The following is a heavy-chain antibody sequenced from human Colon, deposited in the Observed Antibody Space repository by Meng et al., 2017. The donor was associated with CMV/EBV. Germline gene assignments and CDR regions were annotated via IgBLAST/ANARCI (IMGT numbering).Heavy chain of an antibody. Sequence: SETLSLTCTVSGGSISSSDYYWGWIRQSPGKGLEWIGTIHYSGTTYYNPSLKSRLTISVDTSKNQFSLKLSSVTAADTAVYYCARIVLSGKGSFDNWGQGTLITVSS. CDR3: ARIVLSGKGSFDN. V-gene: IGHV4-39*07. CDR1: GGSISSSDYY. D-gene: IGHD2/OR15-2a*01. J-gene: IGHJ4*02. CDR2: IHYSGTT.